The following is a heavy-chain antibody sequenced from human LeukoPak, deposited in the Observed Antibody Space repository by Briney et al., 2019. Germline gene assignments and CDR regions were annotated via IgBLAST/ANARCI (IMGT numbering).Heavy chain of an antibody. CDR1: GFTFSSYS. D-gene: IGHD1-1*01. CDR3: ARPSPSGWFDP. Sequence: PGGSLRLSCAASGFTFSSYSMNWVRQAPGKGLEWVSYISSSSNTIYYADSVKGRFTISRDNAKNSLYLQMNSLRAEDTAVYYCARPSPSGWFDPWGQGTLVTVSS. J-gene: IGHJ5*02. CDR2: ISSSSNTI. V-gene: IGHV3-48*04.